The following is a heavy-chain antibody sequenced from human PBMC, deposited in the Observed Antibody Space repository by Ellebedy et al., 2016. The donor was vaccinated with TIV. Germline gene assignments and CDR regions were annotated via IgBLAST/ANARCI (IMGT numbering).Heavy chain of an antibody. CDR2: VSGSGGSA. CDR3: AKFGFCTNGLCSALDN. CDR1: GFTFSSYA. Sequence: GESLKISCIASGFTFSSYAMSWVRQAPGKGLEWVSGVSGSGGSAYHADSVKGRFTISRDNSKNTLYLQFNSMRAEDTAVYYCAKFGFCTNGLCSALDNWGQGTLVTVSS. D-gene: IGHD2-8*01. V-gene: IGHV3-23*01. J-gene: IGHJ4*02.